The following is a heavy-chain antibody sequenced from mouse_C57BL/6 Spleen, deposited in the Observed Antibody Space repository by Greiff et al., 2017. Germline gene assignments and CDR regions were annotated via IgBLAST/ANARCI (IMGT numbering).Heavy chain of an antibody. CDR2: ISDGGSYT. CDR3: ASDNLTGFDY. J-gene: IGHJ2*01. V-gene: IGHV5-4*01. D-gene: IGHD4-1*01. CDR1: GFTFSSYA. Sequence: EVQGVESGGGLVKPGGSLKLSCAASGFTFSSYAMPWVRQTPEKRLEWVASISDGGSYTYYPDNVKGRFTISRDNAKNNLYLQMSHLKSEDTAMYYCASDNLTGFDYWGQGTTLTVSS.